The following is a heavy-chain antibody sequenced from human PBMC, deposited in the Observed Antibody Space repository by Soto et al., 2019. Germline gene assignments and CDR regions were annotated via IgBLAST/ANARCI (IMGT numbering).Heavy chain of an antibody. CDR2: TYHSGSP. J-gene: IGHJ6*04. CDR3: ARAHYRDYGYGMEV. D-gene: IGHD4-17*01. V-gene: IGHV4-30-2*01. Sequence: PSQALSLTCAVSLGSISSGGYTWTCMEQAPGQGLEGIGYTYHSGSPYYNPSLKGRVTISVDRSKNQFSLKLSSVTAADTAVYYCARAHYRDYGYGMEVWGKGTTVTVSS. CDR1: LGSISSGGYT.